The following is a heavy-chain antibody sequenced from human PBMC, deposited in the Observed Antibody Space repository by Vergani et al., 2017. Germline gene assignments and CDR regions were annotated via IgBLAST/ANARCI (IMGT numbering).Heavy chain of an antibody. CDR2: IYPGDSEV. Sequence: EKQLVQSGSETKKPGESLKISCPAFGHIFSNFWIGWVRQRPGRGVEWMGIIYPGDSEVKSNPTCRGQLIFSVDTSVNTAYLQWRSLQASDTATYFCASGGHGSENGGALQLWGQGTNITVSS. J-gene: IGHJ3*01. CDR3: ASGGHGSENGGALQL. CDR1: GHIFSNFW. D-gene: IGHD3-10*01. V-gene: IGHV5-51*01.